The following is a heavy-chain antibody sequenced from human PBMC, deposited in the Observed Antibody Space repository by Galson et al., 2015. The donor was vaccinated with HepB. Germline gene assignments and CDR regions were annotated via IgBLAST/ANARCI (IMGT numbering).Heavy chain of an antibody. V-gene: IGHV3-74*01. D-gene: IGHD7-27*01. Sequence: SLRLSCAASGFTNYWMHWVRQAPGGGLVWVSRINSDGSSTSYADSVKGRFTISRDNAKNTLYLQMNSLRDEDTAVYYCAREGRRTGEVTKAFDMWVQGTMVTVSS. CDR1: GFTNYW. CDR2: INSDGSST. CDR3: AREGRRTGEVTKAFDM. J-gene: IGHJ3*02.